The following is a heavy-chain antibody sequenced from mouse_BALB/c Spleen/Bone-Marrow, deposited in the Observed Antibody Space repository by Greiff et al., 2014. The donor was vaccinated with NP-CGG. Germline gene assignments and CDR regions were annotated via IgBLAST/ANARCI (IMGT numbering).Heavy chain of an antibody. CDR3: ARSGYWYFDV. D-gene: IGHD3-1*01. Sequence: LQESGAELVKPGASVKLSCKASGYTFTSYWMHWVKQRPGQGLEWIGEINPSNGRTNYVEKFKSKATLSGDKSSSTVYMQLSSLTSEDSAVYYCARSGYWYFDVWGAGTTVTVSA. V-gene: IGHV1S81*02. CDR1: GYTFTSYW. CDR2: INPSNGRT. J-gene: IGHJ1*01.